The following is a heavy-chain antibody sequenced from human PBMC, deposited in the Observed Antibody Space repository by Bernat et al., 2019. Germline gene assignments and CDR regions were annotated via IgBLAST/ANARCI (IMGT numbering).Heavy chain of an antibody. D-gene: IGHD2-2*01. CDR2: INWNGGST. J-gene: IGHJ5*02. Sequence: GGGVVRPGGSLRLSCAASGFTFDDYGMSWVRQAPGKGLEWVSGINWNGGSTGYADFVKGRFTIPRDNAMNSLYLQMNSLRAEDTALYYCARILSCSSTSCYAGINWFDPWGQGTLVTVSS. CDR3: ARILSCSSTSCYAGINWFDP. V-gene: IGHV3-20*04. CDR1: GFTFDDYG.